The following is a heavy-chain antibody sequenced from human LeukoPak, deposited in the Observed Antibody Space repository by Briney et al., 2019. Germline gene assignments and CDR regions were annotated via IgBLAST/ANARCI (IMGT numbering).Heavy chain of an antibody. Sequence: PSETLSLTCTVSGGSISSSYYYWGWIRQPPGKGLEWIGSIYYSGSTYYNPSLKSRVTISVDTSKNQFSLKLSSVTAADTAVYYCARRRPYCSSTSCHRYYYYGMDVWGQGTTVTVSS. CDR3: ARRRPYCSSTSCHRYYYYGMDV. V-gene: IGHV4-39*01. D-gene: IGHD2-2*01. CDR1: GGSISSSYYY. CDR2: IYYSGST. J-gene: IGHJ6*02.